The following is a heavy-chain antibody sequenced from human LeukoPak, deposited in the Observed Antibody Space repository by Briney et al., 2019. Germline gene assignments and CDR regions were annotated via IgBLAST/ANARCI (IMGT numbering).Heavy chain of an antibody. J-gene: IGHJ4*02. V-gene: IGHV3-53*01. CDR1: GFTVSSNY. Sequence: GGSLRLSCAASGFTVSSNYMSWVRQAPGKGLEWVSVIYSGGSTYYADSVKGRFTISRDNSKNTLYLQMNSLRAEDTAVYYCARDKSYYDSSGWFDYWGQGTLVNVSS. D-gene: IGHD3-22*01. CDR3: ARDKSYYDSSGWFDY. CDR2: IYSGGST.